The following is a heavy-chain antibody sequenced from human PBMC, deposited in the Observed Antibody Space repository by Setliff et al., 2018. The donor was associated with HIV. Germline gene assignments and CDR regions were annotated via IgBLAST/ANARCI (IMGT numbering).Heavy chain of an antibody. D-gene: IGHD3-3*01. CDR2: IYHDGKT. V-gene: IGHV4-39*07. CDR3: ARDQSDWFY. CDR1: GGSASNSRYY. Sequence: SETLSLTCTVSGGSASNSRYYWAWIRQPPGKGLEYIGSIYHDGKTYYNPSLKSRLTISVDTPKNQFSLKLNSVTAADTAVYYCARDQSDWFYWGQGTLVTVSS. J-gene: IGHJ4*02.